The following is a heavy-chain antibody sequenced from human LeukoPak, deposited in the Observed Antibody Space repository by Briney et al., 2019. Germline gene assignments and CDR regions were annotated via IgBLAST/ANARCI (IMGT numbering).Heavy chain of an antibody. D-gene: IGHD6-19*01. V-gene: IGHV3-23*01. CDR1: GFTFGDYA. CDR2: ISGSGGST. Sequence: GGSLRLSCTASGFTFGDYAMSWVRQAPGKGLEWVSAISGSGGSTYYADSVKGRFTISRDNSKNTLYLQMNSLRAEDTAVYYCAKGAVAGTHDYWGQGTLVTVSS. CDR3: AKGAVAGTHDY. J-gene: IGHJ4*02.